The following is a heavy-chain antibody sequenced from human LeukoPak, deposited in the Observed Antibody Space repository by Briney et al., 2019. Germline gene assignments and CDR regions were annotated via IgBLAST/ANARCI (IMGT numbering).Heavy chain of an antibody. CDR1: GFTFNKYG. CDR3: AKDRLTLDTFDV. Sequence: PGGSLRLSCAASGFTFNKYGMSWVRQAPGEGLEWVSAISEGGYSTYYADSVKGRFTISRDNSKTTLYLQMNSLRAEDTAVYYCAKDRLTLDTFDVWGQGTMVTVSS. J-gene: IGHJ3*01. CDR2: ISEGGYST. V-gene: IGHV3-23*01.